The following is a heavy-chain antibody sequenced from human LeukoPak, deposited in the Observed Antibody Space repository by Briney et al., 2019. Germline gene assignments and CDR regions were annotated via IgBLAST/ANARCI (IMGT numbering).Heavy chain of an antibody. V-gene: IGHV3-15*07. CDR1: GFTFSNAW. J-gene: IGHJ4*02. Sequence: GGSLRLSCAASGFTFSNAWMNWVHQAPGKGLEWVGRIKSKTDGGTTDYAAPVKGRFTISRDDSKNTLFLQMNSLKNEDTGVYYCGPNLLDYWGQGTLVTVSS. CDR2: IKSKTDGGTT. CDR3: GPNLLDY.